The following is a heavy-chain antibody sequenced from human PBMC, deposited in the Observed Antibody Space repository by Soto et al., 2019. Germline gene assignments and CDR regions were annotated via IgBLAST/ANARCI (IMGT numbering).Heavy chain of an antibody. V-gene: IGHV1-18*01. Sequence: ASVKVSCKASGYTFTSYGISWVRQAPGQGLEWMGWISAYNGNTNYAQKLQGRVTMTTDTSTSTAYMELRSLRSDDTAVYYCARDLPTMVRGAETYYFDDRGQGTLVTVSS. CDR2: ISAYNGNT. CDR1: GYTFTSYG. J-gene: IGHJ4*02. D-gene: IGHD3-10*01. CDR3: ARDLPTMVRGAETYYFDD.